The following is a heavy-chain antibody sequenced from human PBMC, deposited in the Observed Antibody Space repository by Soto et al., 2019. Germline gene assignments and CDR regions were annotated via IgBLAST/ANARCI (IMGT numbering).Heavy chain of an antibody. Sequence: GGSLRLSCAASGFTFSSYGMHWVRQAPGKGLEWVAVISYDGSNKYYADSVKGRFTISRDNSKKTLYLQMNSLRAEDTAVYYCAKDLEPFISPGIADSFDYWGQGTLVTVSS. D-gene: IGHD6-13*01. J-gene: IGHJ4*02. CDR2: ISYDGSNK. CDR3: AKDLEPFISPGIADSFDY. V-gene: IGHV3-30*18. CDR1: GFTFSSYG.